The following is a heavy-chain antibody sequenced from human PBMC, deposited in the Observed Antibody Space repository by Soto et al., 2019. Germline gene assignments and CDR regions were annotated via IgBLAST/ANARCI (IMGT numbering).Heavy chain of an antibody. D-gene: IGHD2-2*02. CDR2: IIPIFGTA. Sequence: QVQLVQSGAEVKKPGSSVKVSCKASGGTFSSYAISWVRQAPGQGLEWMGGIIPIFGTANYAQKFQGRVTITADESTSTAYMELSSLRSEDTAVYYCXXVPYCSSTSCYTLGYWGQGTLVTVSS. V-gene: IGHV1-69*01. CDR3: XXVPYCSSTSCYTLGY. J-gene: IGHJ4*02. CDR1: GGTFSSYA.